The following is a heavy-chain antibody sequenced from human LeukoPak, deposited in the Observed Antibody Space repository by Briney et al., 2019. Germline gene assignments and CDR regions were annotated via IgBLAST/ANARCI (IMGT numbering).Heavy chain of an antibody. J-gene: IGHJ3*02. CDR2: IYYSGST. CDR1: GGSISSSSYY. V-gene: IGHV4-39*07. D-gene: IGHD5-24*01. CDR3: ARGRRDGSTLGDDAFDI. Sequence: SETLSLTCTVSGGSISSSSYYWGWIRQPPGKGLEWIGSIYYSGSTYYNPSLKSRVTISVDTSKNQFSLKLSSVTAADTAVYYCARGRRDGSTLGDDAFDIWGQGTMVTVSS.